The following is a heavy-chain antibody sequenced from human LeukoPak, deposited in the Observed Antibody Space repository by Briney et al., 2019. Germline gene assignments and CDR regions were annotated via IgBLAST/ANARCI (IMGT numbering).Heavy chain of an antibody. CDR1: GGSISSYY. D-gene: IGHD6-19*01. CDR2: IYYSGST. V-gene: IGHV4-59*01. J-gene: IGHJ6*02. Sequence: SETLSLTCTVSGGSISSYYWSWIRQPPGKGLEWIGYIYYSGSTNYNHSLKSRVTISVDTSKNQFSLKLSSVTAADTAVYYCARDQIEQSGYSSGWYTMYYYYGMDVWGQGTTVTVSS. CDR3: ARDQIEQSGYSSGWYTMYYYYGMDV.